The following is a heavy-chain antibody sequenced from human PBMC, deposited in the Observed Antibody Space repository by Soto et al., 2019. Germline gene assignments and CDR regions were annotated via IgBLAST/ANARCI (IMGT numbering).Heavy chain of an antibody. Sequence: EEQLVESGGGLVQPGGSLRLSCVASGFSVGNDHMSWVRQAPGKGLEWVSVVYGGDGHTLYADSVKSRFTISRDISTNMLYLQMNSLRAEDKAVYDCARVGRRYSQMDVLGKATAVTVSS. J-gene: IGHJ6*04. V-gene: IGHV3-66*01. D-gene: IGHD2-15*01. CDR1: GFSVGNDH. CDR3: ARVGRRYSQMDV. CDR2: VYGGDGHT.